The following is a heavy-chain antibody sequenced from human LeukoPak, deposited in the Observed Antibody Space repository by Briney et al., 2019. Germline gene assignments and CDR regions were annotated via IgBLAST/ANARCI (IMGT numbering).Heavy chain of an antibody. J-gene: IGHJ5*02. CDR1: GYTFTSYG. CDR2: ISAYNGNT. D-gene: IGHD5-18*01. CDR3: AREGGGYSCENWFDP. V-gene: IGHV1-18*01. Sequence: GASVKVSCKASGYTFTSYGISWVRQAPGQGLEWMGWISAYNGNTNYAQKLQGRVTMTTDTSTSTAYMELRSLRSDDTAVYYCAREGGGYSCENWFDPWGQGTLVTVSS.